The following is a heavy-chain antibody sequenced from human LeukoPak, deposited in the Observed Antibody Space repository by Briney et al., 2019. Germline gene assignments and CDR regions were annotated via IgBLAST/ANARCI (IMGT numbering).Heavy chain of an antibody. CDR2: ISGSGGST. CDR1: GFTFSSYA. J-gene: IGHJ4*02. Sequence: PGGSLRLSCAASGFTFSSYAMSWVRQAPGKGLEWVSAISGSGGSTYYADSVKGRFTISRDNSKNTLYLQMNSLRAEDTAVYYCAKVRSRIAAAGTSVYYFDYWDQGTLVTVSS. D-gene: IGHD6-13*01. V-gene: IGHV3-23*01. CDR3: AKVRSRIAAAGTSVYYFDY.